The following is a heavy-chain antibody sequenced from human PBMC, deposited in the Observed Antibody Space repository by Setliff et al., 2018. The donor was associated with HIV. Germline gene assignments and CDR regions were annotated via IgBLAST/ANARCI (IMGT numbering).Heavy chain of an antibody. J-gene: IGHJ6*03. D-gene: IGHD2-15*01. CDR2: LYVSGDT. Sequence: SETLSLTCTVSGGSISSYYWSWVRQPAGKGLEWIGRLYVSGDTNYNPSLKSRVTMSLDTSKKRFSLNLKSVTAADTAVYYCALTGHRLLRGYMDVWGKGTTVTVSS. CDR3: ALTGHRLLRGYMDV. V-gene: IGHV4-4*07. CDR1: GGSISSYY.